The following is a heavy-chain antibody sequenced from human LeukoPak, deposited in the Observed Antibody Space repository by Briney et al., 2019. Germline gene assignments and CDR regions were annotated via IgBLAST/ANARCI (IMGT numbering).Heavy chain of an antibody. CDR1: GFTFSSYA. Sequence: PGGSLRLFCAASGFTFSSYAMHWVRQAPGKGLEWVAVISYDGSNKYYADSVKGRFTISRDNSKNTLYLQMNSLRAEDTAVYYCARDPGPRRDDYSSYYYYYGMDVWGQGTTVTVSS. CDR3: ARDPGPRRDDYSSYYYYYGMDV. J-gene: IGHJ6*02. D-gene: IGHD4-11*01. CDR2: ISYDGSNK. V-gene: IGHV3-30-3*01.